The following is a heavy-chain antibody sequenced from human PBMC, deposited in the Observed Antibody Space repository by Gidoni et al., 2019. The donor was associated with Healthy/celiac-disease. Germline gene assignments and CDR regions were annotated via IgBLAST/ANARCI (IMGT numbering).Heavy chain of an antibody. CDR2: IIPILGIA. CDR3: ARDAVGAYYYDSSGYYYPPNYFDY. Sequence: QVQLVQSGAEVKKPGSSVKVSCKASGGTFSSYAISWVRQAPGQGLEWMGRIIPILGIANYAQKFQGRVKITADKSTSTAYMELSSLRSEDTAVYYCARDAVGAYYYDSSGYYYPPNYFDYWGQGTLVTVSS. CDR1: GGTFSSYA. V-gene: IGHV1-69*04. J-gene: IGHJ4*02. D-gene: IGHD3-22*01.